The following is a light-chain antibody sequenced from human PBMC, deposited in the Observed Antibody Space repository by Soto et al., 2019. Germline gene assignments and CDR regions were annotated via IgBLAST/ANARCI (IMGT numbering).Light chain of an antibody. CDR3: QQYYTTPLT. CDR2: WAS. J-gene: IGKJ4*01. CDR1: QSVLYNSNNKNY. V-gene: IGKV4-1*01. Sequence: DFVMTQSPDSLAVSLGERATINCKSSQSVLYNSNNKNYLAWYQQKSGQPPKLLIYWASTRESGVPDRFSGSGSGTDFTLTISGLQAEDVAVYYCQQYYTTPLTFGGGTKVEIK.